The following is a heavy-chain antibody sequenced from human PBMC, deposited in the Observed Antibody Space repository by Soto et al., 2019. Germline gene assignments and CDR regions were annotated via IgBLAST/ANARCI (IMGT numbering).Heavy chain of an antibody. Sequence: EVQLLESGGGLVQPGGSLRLSCTASGFTFSSNAMSWVRQAPGKGLEWVSSISGSAGVTYYADSVKGRFTISRDNSKNTLYLQMNSLRAEDTAVYYCAKGARGGYYYGMDVWGQGTTVTVSS. CDR3: AKGARGGYYYGMDV. CDR1: GFTFSSNA. J-gene: IGHJ6*02. D-gene: IGHD3-16*01. CDR2: ISGSAGVT. V-gene: IGHV3-23*01.